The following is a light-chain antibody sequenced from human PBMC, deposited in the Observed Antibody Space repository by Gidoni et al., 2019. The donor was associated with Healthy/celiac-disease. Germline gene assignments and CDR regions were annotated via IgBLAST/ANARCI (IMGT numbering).Light chain of an antibody. CDR3: QQYGSSPTWT. Sequence: EIVLTKSPGTLSLSPGERATLSCRASQSVSSSYLAWYQQKPGQAPRLLIYGASSRATGIPDRFSGSGSGTDFTLTISRLEPEDFAVYYCQQYGSSPTWTFAHXAKVEIK. CDR2: GAS. J-gene: IGKJ1*01. CDR1: QSVSSSY. V-gene: IGKV3-20*01.